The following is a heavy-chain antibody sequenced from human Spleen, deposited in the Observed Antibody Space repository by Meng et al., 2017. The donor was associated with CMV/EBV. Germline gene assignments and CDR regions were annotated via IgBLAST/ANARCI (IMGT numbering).Heavy chain of an antibody. D-gene: IGHD3-3*01. V-gene: IGHV4-34*01. CDR1: GGSFSDYY. CDR3: ARDQLQFWSGYSDY. Sequence: SETLSLTCGIYGGSFSDYYWSWIRQPPGQGLEWIGEINHRGNTNYNPSLKSRVTMSVDTSKNQFSLKLSSVIAADTAVYYCARDQLQFWSGYSDYWGQGTLVTVSS. CDR2: INHRGNT. J-gene: IGHJ4*02.